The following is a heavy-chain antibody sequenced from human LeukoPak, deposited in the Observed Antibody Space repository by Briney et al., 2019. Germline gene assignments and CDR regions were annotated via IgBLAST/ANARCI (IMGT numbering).Heavy chain of an antibody. Sequence: GGSLRLSCAASGFTFNKYTMNWVRQAPGKGLEWVSSISTSSSYIYYADSVKGRFTISRDNAKNSLYLQMNSLRAEDTAVYYCARDLGVIVHPSDYWGQGTLVTVSS. CDR1: GFTFNKYT. J-gene: IGHJ4*02. V-gene: IGHV3-21*01. D-gene: IGHD3-16*02. CDR2: ISTSSSYI. CDR3: ARDLGVIVHPSDY.